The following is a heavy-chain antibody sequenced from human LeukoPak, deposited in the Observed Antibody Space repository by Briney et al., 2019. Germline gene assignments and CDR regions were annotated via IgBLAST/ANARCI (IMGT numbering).Heavy chain of an antibody. V-gene: IGHV3-30*18. Sequence: PGRSLRPSWAASGFTFSSYGMHWVRQAPGKGLEWVAVISYDGSNKYYADSVKGRFTISRDNSKNTLYLQMNSLRAEDTAVYYCAKEGNIVASNHPRDYFDYWGQGTLVTVSS. CDR2: ISYDGSNK. J-gene: IGHJ4*02. CDR1: GFTFSSYG. CDR3: AKEGNIVASNHPRDYFDY. D-gene: IGHD5-12*01.